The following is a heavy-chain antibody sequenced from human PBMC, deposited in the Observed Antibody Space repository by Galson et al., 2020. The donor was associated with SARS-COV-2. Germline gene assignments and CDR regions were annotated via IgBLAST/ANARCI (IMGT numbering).Heavy chain of an antibody. D-gene: IGHD6-13*01. V-gene: IGHV3-33*01. CDR1: GFTFSSYG. J-gene: IGHJ4*02. CDR2: IWYDGSNK. Sequence: QIGESLKISCAASGFTFSSYGMHWVRQAPGKGLEWVAVIWYDGSNKYYADSVKGRFTISRDNSKNTLYLQMNSLRAEDTAVYYCARGVGEDSSSWYGWYFDYWGQGTLVTVSS. CDR3: ARGVGEDSSSWYGWYFDY.